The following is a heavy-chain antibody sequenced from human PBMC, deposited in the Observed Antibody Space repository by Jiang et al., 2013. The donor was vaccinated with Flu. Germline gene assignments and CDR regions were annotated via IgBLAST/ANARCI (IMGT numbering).Heavy chain of an antibody. J-gene: IGHJ1*01. V-gene: IGHV2-5*02. CDR1: GFSLSTTGVG. CDR2: IYWDDDK. CDR3: AHRRTAVVTTGKYFQD. Sequence: PTQTLTLTCTFSGFSLSTTGVGSWAGSVSPRKGLEWLALIYWDDDKRYSPSLKSRLSITKDTSRNQVVLTMTNMDPVDTATYFCAHRRTAVVTTGKYFQDWGQGTLVTVSS. D-gene: IGHD3-22*01.